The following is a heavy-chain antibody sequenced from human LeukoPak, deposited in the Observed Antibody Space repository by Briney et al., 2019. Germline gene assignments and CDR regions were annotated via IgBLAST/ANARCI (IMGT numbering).Heavy chain of an antibody. Sequence: SETLSLTCAVSGGSISNNNWWNWVRQPPGKGLEWIGEIYHSGSTNYNPSLKSRVTISVDTSKNQFSLKLSSVTAADTAVYYCARSSPNYDILTGYFYYYYYMDVWGKGTTVTISS. CDR3: ARSSPNYDILTGYFYYYYYMDV. CDR1: GGSISNNNW. V-gene: IGHV4-4*02. J-gene: IGHJ6*03. D-gene: IGHD3-9*01. CDR2: IYHSGST.